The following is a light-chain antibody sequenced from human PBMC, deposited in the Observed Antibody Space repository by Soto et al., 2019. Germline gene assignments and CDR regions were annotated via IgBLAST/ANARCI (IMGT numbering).Light chain of an antibody. Sequence: DIQMTQSPSSLSASVGDRVTIACRASQSISSYLNWYQQKPGKAPKLLIYAASSLQSGVPSRFSGSGSGTDFTLTISSLQPEDFATYYCQQSYSSPLNFGPGTKVDI. V-gene: IGKV1-39*01. CDR2: AAS. CDR1: QSISSY. J-gene: IGKJ3*01. CDR3: QQSYSSPLN.